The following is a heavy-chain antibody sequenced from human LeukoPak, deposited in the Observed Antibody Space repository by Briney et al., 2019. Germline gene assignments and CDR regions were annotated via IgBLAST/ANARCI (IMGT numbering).Heavy chain of an antibody. D-gene: IGHD6-13*01. J-gene: IGHJ1*01. CDR3: AREADGCSSSWGPGEQYFQH. V-gene: IGHV4-39*07. Sequence: SQTLSLTCTVSGGSISSSSYYWGWIRQPPGKGLEWIGSIYYSGSTYYNPSLKSRVTISVDTSKNQFSLKLSSVTAADTAVYYCAREADGCSSSWGPGEQYFQHWGQGTLVTVSS. CDR2: IYYSGST. CDR1: GGSISSSSYY.